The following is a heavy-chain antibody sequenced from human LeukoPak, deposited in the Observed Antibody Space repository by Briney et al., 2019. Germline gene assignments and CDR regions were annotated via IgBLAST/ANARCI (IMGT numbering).Heavy chain of an antibody. CDR2: ISAYNGNT. J-gene: IGHJ4*02. V-gene: IGHV1-18*01. CDR1: GYTFTIYG. CDR3: ARVHDSSGSDY. Sequence: ASVKVSFKASGYTFTIYGISWVRQAPGQGGEWMGWISAYNGNTNYAQKLQGRVTMTTDTSTSTAYMELRSLRSDDTAVYYCARVHDSSGSDYWGQGTLVTVSS. D-gene: IGHD6-19*01.